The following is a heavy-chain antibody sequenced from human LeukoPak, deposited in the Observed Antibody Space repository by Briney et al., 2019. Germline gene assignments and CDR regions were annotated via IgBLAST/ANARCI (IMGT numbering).Heavy chain of an antibody. D-gene: IGHD1-1*01. J-gene: IGHJ4*02. CDR1: GGSFSGYY. CDR2: INHSGST. V-gene: IGHV4-34*01. Sequence: SETLSLTCAVYGGSFSGYYWSWIRQPPGKGLEWIGEINHSGSTNYNPSLKGRVTISVDTSKNQFSLKLSSVTAADTAVYYCARGRRWIDYWGQGTLVTVSS. CDR3: ARGRRWIDY.